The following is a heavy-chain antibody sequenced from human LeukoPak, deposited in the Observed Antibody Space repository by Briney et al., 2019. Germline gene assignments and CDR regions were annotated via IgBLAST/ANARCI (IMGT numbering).Heavy chain of an antibody. V-gene: IGHV3-33*01. CDR3: ARDVMVRGAIGDY. CDR2: IWYDGSNN. J-gene: IGHJ4*02. D-gene: IGHD3-10*01. Sequence: PGGSLRLSCAASGFTFSSYGMHWVRQAPGKGLEWVAVIWYDGSNNYYADSVKGRFTISRDNSKNTLYLQMNSLRAEDTAVYYRARDVMVRGAIGDYWGQGTLVTVSS. CDR1: GFTFSSYG.